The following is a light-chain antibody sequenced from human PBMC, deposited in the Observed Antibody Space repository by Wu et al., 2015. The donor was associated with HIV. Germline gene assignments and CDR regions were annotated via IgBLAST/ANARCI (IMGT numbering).Light chain of an antibody. J-gene: IGKJ2*01. CDR1: QTIINNY. Sequence: EIVLTQSPGTLSLSPGERATLSCRASQTIINNYLAWYQQKPGQAPRILIYSASSRASGIPDRFSGSGSGTDFTLTISRLEPEDFAVYYCQQYTNSRPSYTFGPGDQAGHQT. CDR2: SAS. V-gene: IGKV3-20*01. CDR3: QQYTNSRPSYT.